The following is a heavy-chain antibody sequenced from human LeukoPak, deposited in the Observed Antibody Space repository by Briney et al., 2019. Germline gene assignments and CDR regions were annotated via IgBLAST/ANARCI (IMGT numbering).Heavy chain of an antibody. CDR2: MWYDGSNK. CDR1: GFTFSSYG. CDR3: ARDEVTTPRD. D-gene: IGHD4-17*01. Sequence: PGRSLRLSCAASGFTFSSYGMHWVRQAPGKGLAWVAVMWYDGSNKYYADSVKGRFTISRDNSKNTLYLQMHSLRAEDTAVYYCARDEVTTPRDWGQGTLVTVSS. V-gene: IGHV3-33*01. J-gene: IGHJ4*02.